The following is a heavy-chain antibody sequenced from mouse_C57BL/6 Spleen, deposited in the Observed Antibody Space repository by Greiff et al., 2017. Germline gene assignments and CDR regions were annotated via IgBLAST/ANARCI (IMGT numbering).Heavy chain of an antibody. CDR2: IDPANGNT. CDR3: ARSSGYDDEFAY. J-gene: IGHJ3*01. CDR1: GFNIKNTY. Sequence: VHVKQSVAELVRPGASVKLSCTASGFNIKNTYMHWVKQRPEQGLEWIGRIDPANGNTKYAPKFQGKATITADTSSNTAYLQLSSLTSEDTAIYYCARSSGYDDEFAYWGQGTLVTVSA. V-gene: IGHV14-3*01. D-gene: IGHD2-2*01.